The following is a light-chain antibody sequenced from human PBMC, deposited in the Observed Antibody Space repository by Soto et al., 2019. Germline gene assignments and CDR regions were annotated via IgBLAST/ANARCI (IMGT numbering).Light chain of an antibody. V-gene: IGLV2-11*01. Sequence: QSALTQPRSVSGSPGQSVAISCTGTSSDVGGYKYVSWYQQHPGKAPKLIIYDVSERPSGVPDRFSGSKSGHTASLTVSRLQAEDEADYYCSSYAGSYTLGAFGGGTKLTVL. CDR2: DVS. CDR3: SSYAGSYTLGA. CDR1: SSDVGGYKY. J-gene: IGLJ2*01.